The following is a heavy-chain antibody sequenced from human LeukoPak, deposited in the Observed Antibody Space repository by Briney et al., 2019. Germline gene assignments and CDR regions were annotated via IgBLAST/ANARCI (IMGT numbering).Heavy chain of an antibody. Sequence: ASVKVSCKASGYTFTGYYMHWVRQAPGQGLEWMGWINPNSGGTNYAQKFQGGVTMTRDTSISTAYMELSRLRSDDTAVYYCARDPPTYYDSSGYYLTPYYYMDVWGKGTTVTISS. D-gene: IGHD3-22*01. CDR1: GYTFTGYY. V-gene: IGHV1-2*02. CDR2: INPNSGGT. J-gene: IGHJ6*03. CDR3: ARDPPTYYDSSGYYLTPYYYMDV.